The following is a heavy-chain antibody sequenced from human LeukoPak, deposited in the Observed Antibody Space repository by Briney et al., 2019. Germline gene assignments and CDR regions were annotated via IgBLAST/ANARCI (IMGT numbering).Heavy chain of an antibody. V-gene: IGHV4-4*02. CDR2: IHHSGTT. D-gene: IGHD2-21*02. J-gene: IGHJ4*01. CDR1: GGAISNFHW. CDR3: AKHGDWSLEY. Sequence: TSGTLSLTCAVSGGAISNFHWWSWVRQSPGKGLEWIGEIHHSGTTNYNPSLKSRVTISVDRSKNQFSLNLNSMTAADTAVYYCAKHGDWSLEYWGHGTLVTVSS.